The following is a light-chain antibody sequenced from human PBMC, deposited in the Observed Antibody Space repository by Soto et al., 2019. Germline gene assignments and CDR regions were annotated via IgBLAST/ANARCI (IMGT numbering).Light chain of an antibody. CDR2: GAS. CDR3: QQYGSSGT. CDR1: QSISMY. V-gene: IGKV3-20*01. J-gene: IGKJ1*01. Sequence: IVFTQSPGTLSLSPGERTTLSCRASQSISMYLAWYQQKPGQGPRLLIYGASNRATGIPDRFSGSGSGTDFTLTISRLEPEDFAVYYCQQYGSSGTFGQGTKVDI.